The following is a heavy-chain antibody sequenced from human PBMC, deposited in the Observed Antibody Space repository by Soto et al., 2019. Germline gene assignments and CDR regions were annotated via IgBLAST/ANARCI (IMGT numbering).Heavy chain of an antibody. D-gene: IGHD3-16*02. Sequence: PSETLSLTCTVSGGSISSYYWSWIRQPPGKGLEWIGYIYYSGSTNYNPSLKSRVTISVDTSKNQFSLKLSSVTAADTAVYYCASRSTYYDYVWGSYRPGYYDSSGNTSFDYWGQGTLVTVSS. CDR3: ASRSTYYDYVWGSYRPGYYDSSGNTSFDY. CDR1: GGSISSYY. CDR2: IYYSGST. J-gene: IGHJ4*02. V-gene: IGHV4-59*08.